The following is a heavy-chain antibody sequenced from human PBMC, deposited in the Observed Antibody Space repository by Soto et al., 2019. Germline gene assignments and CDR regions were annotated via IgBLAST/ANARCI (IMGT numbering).Heavy chain of an antibody. CDR1: GYSFTSSW. D-gene: IGHD4-4*01. V-gene: IGHV5-10-1*01. CDR3: ARHYSPPPAYYYYGMDV. CDR2: IDPSDSYT. J-gene: IGHJ6*04. Sequence: GASLKISCKCCGYSFTSSWISWVHQMPWKGLEWMGRIDPSDSYTNYSPSFQGHVTISADKSISTAYLQWSSLKASDTAMYYCARHYSPPPAYYYYGMDVWGKGATVTVSS.